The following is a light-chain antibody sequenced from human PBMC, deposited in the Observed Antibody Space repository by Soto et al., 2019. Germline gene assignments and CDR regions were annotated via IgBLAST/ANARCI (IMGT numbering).Light chain of an antibody. CDR2: EVS. V-gene: IGLV2-14*01. CDR3: NSHTSSNTRV. Sequence: QSALPQPASVSGSPGQSITISCTGTSSDVGGYNHVSWYQHHPGKAPKLMIYEVSNRPSGVSNRFSGSKSGNTASLTISGLQADDEADYYCNSHTSSNTRVFGTGTKVTVL. CDR1: SSDVGGYNH. J-gene: IGLJ1*01.